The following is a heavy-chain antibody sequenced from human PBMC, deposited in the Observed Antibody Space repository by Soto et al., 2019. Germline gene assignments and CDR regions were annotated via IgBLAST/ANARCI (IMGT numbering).Heavy chain of an antibody. Sequence: SQTVSLTCTVPGGAINSYYWTWIRQPAGKGLEWIGRIYSSGSTKYNPSLQSRVTMSLDTSKNQFSLRLTSVTAADTAVYYCARGQRFSDWLDPCDQGTLVTVSS. J-gene: IGHJ5*02. CDR1: GGAINSYY. CDR3: ARGQRFSDWLDP. V-gene: IGHV4-4*07. D-gene: IGHD3-3*01. CDR2: IYSSGST.